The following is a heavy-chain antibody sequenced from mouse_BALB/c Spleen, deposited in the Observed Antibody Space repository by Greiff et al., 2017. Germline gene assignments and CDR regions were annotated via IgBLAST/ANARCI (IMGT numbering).Heavy chain of an antibody. CDR2: ISYSGST. Sequence: EVKLQESGPGLVKPSQSLSLTCTVTGYSITSDYAWNWIRQFPGNKLEWMGYISYSGSTSYNPSLKSRISITRDTSKNQFFLQLNSVTTEDTATYYCASLTTRFDYWGQGTTLTVSS. CDR1: GYSITSDYA. J-gene: IGHJ2*01. D-gene: IGHD1-1*01. V-gene: IGHV3-2*02. CDR3: ASLTTRFDY.